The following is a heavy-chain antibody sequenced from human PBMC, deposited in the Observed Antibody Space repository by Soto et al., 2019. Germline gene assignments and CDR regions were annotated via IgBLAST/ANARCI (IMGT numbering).Heavy chain of an antibody. CDR3: ARHGLRRQLVPQVGYYYYGMDV. V-gene: IGHV5-51*01. D-gene: IGHD6-6*01. CDR1: GYSFTIYW. Sequence: PGESLKISCKGSGYSFTIYWIGWVRQMPGKGLEWMGIIYPGDSDTRYSPSFQGQVTISADKSISTAYLQWSSLKASDTAMYYCARHGLRRQLVPQVGYYYYGMDVWGQGTTVTVSS. CDR2: IYPGDSDT. J-gene: IGHJ6*02.